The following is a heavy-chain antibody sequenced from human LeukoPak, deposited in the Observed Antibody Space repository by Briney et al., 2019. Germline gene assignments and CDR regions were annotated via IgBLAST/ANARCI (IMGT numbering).Heavy chain of an antibody. Sequence: ASVKVSCKASGYTFTNYYIHWVRQAPGQGLECMGIINPSGGSTSYAQKFQGRVTMTRDMSTSTVYMELSSLRSEDTAVYYCARDYPDSSGWGGLDYWGQGTLVTVS. J-gene: IGHJ4*02. D-gene: IGHD6-19*01. CDR3: ARDYPDSSGWGGLDY. V-gene: IGHV1-46*01. CDR1: GYTFTNYY. CDR2: INPSGGST.